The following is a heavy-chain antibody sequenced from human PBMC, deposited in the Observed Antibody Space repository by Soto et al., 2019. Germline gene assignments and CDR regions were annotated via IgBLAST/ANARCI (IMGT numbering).Heavy chain of an antibody. D-gene: IGHD6-19*01. CDR1: GYTFTSYA. V-gene: IGHV1-3*01. J-gene: IGHJ4*02. CDR3: ARDLGGWPDY. CDR2: INAGNGNT. Sequence: QVQLVQSGAEVKKPGASVKVSCKASGYTFTSYAIHWVRQAPGQRLEWMGWINAGNGNTKYSQKFQDRVTITRDTSASTAYMELSSLRSEDSAVYYCARDLGGWPDYWGQGTLVTVSS.